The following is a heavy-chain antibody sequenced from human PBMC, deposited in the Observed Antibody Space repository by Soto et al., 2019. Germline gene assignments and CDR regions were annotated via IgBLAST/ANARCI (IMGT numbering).Heavy chain of an antibody. CDR2: IVVGSGNT. Sequence: SVKVSCKASGFTFTSSAVQWVRQARGQRLEWIGWIVVGSGNTNYAQKFQERVTITRDMSTSTAYMELSSLRSEDTAVYYCAADRRFLERSYYYGMDVWGQGTTVTVSS. CDR1: GFTFTSSA. J-gene: IGHJ6*02. D-gene: IGHD3-3*01. CDR3: AADRRFLERSYYYGMDV. V-gene: IGHV1-58*01.